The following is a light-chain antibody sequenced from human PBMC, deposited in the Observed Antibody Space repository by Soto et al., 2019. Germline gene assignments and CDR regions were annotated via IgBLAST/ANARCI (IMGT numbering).Light chain of an antibody. CDR1: QSVSGN. V-gene: IGKV3D-15*01. Sequence: EIVMTQSPATLSVSPGERATLSCRASQSVSGNLAWYQQKPGQAPRLLIYGASTRATGIPARFSGSGSGTEXXLXXSXLQSXDFAXXXXXQYNNWPPTFGQGTKVEIK. J-gene: IGKJ1*01. CDR2: GAS. CDR3: XQYNNWPPT.